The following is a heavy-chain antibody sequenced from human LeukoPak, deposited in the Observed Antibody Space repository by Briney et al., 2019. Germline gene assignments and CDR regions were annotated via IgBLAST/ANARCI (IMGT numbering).Heavy chain of an antibody. CDR2: ISGSGGST. V-gene: IGHV3-23*01. J-gene: IGHJ4*02. Sequence: GGSLRLSCAASGLSFSSYAMSWVRQAPGKGLEWVSAISGSGGSTYYADSVKGRFTISRDNSKNTLYLQMNSLRAEDTAVYYCAKGLGTIFGVALFDYWGQGTLVTVSS. D-gene: IGHD3-3*01. CDR3: AKGLGTIFGVALFDY. CDR1: GLSFSSYA.